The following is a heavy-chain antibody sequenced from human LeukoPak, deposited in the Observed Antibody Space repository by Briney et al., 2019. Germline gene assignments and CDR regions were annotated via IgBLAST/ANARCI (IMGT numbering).Heavy chain of an antibody. Sequence: PSETLSLTCTVSGGSISSYYWSWIWQPAGEGLEWIGRIYTSGSTNYNPSPKSRVTMSVDTSKNHISLKLSSVTAADTAVYYCAREGAGATHDYWGQGTLVTVSS. V-gene: IGHV4-4*07. J-gene: IGHJ4*02. CDR1: GGSISSYY. CDR3: AREGAGATHDY. CDR2: IYTSGST. D-gene: IGHD1-26*01.